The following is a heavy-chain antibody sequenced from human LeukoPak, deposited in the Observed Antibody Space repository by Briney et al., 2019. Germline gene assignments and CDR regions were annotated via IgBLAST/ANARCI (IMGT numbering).Heavy chain of an antibody. CDR2: INPNSGGT. J-gene: IGHJ1*01. CDR3: ARGYYDSSDFEYLQH. D-gene: IGHD3-22*01. CDR1: GYTFTGYY. Sequence: ASVKVSCKASGYTFTGYYMHWVRQAPGQGLEWMGWINPNSGGTDYAQKFQGRVTMTRDTSISTAYMELSRLRSDDTAVFYCARGYYDSSDFEYLQHWGQGTLVTVSS. V-gene: IGHV1-2*02.